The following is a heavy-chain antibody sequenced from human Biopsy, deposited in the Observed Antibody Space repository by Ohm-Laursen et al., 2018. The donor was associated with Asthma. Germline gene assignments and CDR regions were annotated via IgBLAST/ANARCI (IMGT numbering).Heavy chain of an antibody. D-gene: IGHD3-3*01. CDR2: ISWNSATI. Sequence: SLRLSCAASGFKFAEYTMHWVRQAPGKGLEWVSGISWNSATIGYADSVKGRFTISRDNSKNTLYLQMNSLRAEDTAVYYCASQSSGPDFWSGYYYFDYWGQGTLVTVSS. CDR3: ASQSSGPDFWSGYYYFDY. CDR1: GFKFAEYT. V-gene: IGHV3-9*01. J-gene: IGHJ4*02.